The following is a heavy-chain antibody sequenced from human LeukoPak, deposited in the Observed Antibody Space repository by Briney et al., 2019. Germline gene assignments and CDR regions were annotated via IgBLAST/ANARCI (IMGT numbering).Heavy chain of an antibody. CDR2: ISTSGIT. V-gene: IGHV4-4*07. D-gene: IGHD6-13*01. Sequence: SETQSLTCTVSGGSINSNYWTWIRQPAGKGLEWIGRISTSGITNYSPSLKSRVTISLDKSKNQFSLILASVTAADTALYYCAREASIAAAGWISFSWGQGTLVTVSS. CDR1: GGSINSNY. J-gene: IGHJ5*02. CDR3: AREASIAAAGWISFS.